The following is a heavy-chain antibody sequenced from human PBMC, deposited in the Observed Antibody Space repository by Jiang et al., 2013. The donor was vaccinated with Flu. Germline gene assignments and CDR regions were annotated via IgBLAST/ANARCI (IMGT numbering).Heavy chain of an antibody. CDR3: ARGNVVVIGAIDY. Sequence: PGRSLRLSCAASGFTFSIYGMHWVRQAPGKGLEWVAVIWYDGNNKYYADSVKGRFTISRDNSKNTLYLQMNSLRAEDTAVYYCARGNVVVIGAIDYWGQGTLVTVSS. J-gene: IGHJ4*02. V-gene: IGHV3-33*01. CDR1: GFTFSIYG. CDR2: IWYDGNNK. D-gene: IGHD2-15*01.